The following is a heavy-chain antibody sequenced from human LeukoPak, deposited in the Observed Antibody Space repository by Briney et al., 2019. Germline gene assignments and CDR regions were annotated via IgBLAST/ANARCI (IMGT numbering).Heavy chain of an antibody. CDR1: GGTFSSYA. J-gene: IGHJ5*02. Sequence: ASVKVSCKASGGTFSSYAISWVRQAPGQGLEWMGGIIPIFGTANYAQKFQGRVTITADESTSTAYMELSSLRSEDTAVYYCARGLSGGSRASVVVITWGQGTLVTVSP. CDR2: IIPIFGTA. CDR3: ARGLSGGSRASVVVIT. V-gene: IGHV1-69*13. D-gene: IGHD3-22*01.